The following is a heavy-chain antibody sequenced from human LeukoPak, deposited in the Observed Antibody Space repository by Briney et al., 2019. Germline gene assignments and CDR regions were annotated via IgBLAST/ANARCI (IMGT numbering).Heavy chain of an antibody. V-gene: IGHV3-21*01. Sequence: PGGSLRLSCAASGFTFSSYEMNWVRQAPGKGLEWVASIISSSTYIYYADSVKGRFTISRDNAKNSLYLHMNSLRADDTAVYYCARHASGFTSRTDSWGQGTLVTVSS. CDR2: IISSSTYI. CDR1: GFTFSSYE. D-gene: IGHD1-1*01. J-gene: IGHJ4*02. CDR3: ARHASGFTSRTDS.